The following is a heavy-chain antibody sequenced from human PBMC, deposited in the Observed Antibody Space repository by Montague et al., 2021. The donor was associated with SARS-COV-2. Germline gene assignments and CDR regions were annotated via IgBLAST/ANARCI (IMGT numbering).Heavy chain of an antibody. D-gene: IGHD3-10*01. CDR1: GGSISSYY. Sequence: SETLSLTCTVSGGSISSYYWNWIRQTPEKALEWLGNIYTSGYTKXNPSVKSRVTISLDTSKNETSLKLTSVTATDTAVYYCAREGGRSDYLDYWGQGILVTVSS. CDR2: IYTSGYT. V-gene: IGHV4-4*08. J-gene: IGHJ4*02. CDR3: AREGGRSDYLDY.